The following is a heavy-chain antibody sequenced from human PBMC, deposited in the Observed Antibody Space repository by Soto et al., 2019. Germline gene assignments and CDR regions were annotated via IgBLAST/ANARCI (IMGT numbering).Heavy chain of an antibody. D-gene: IGHD6-19*01. J-gene: IGHJ6*02. Sequence: GGSLRLSCAASGFTFSSYAMHWVRQAPGKGLEWMAVISYDGSNKYYADSVKGRFTISRDNSKNTLYLQMNSLRAEDTAVYYCARDRSSSGWYGYYYYGMDVWGQGTTVTVSS. CDR1: GFTFSSYA. V-gene: IGHV3-30-3*01. CDR2: ISYDGSNK. CDR3: ARDRSSSGWYGYYYYGMDV.